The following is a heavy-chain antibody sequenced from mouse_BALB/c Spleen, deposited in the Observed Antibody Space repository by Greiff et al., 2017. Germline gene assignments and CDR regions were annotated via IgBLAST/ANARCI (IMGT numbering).Heavy chain of an antibody. J-gene: IGHJ2*01. CDR2: ISYSGST. CDR3: ARSSYDYFDY. Sequence: EVKLMESGPGLVKPSQSLSLTCTVTGYSITSDYAWNWIRQFPGNKLEWMGYISYSGSTSYNPSLKSRISITRDTSKNQFFLQLNSVTTEDTATYYCARSSYDYFDYWGQGTTLTVSS. V-gene: IGHV3-2*02. D-gene: IGHD1-1*01. CDR1: GYSITSDYA.